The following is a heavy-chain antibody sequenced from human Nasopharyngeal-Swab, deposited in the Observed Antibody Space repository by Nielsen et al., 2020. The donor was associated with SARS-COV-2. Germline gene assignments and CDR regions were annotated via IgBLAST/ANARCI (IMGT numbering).Heavy chain of an antibody. CDR3: ATSGYSSGWIF. CDR1: GFIFSTYT. D-gene: IGHD6-19*01. J-gene: IGHJ4*02. CDR2: IRSSTSYI. V-gene: IGHV3-21*01. Sequence: GESLKISCAASGFIFSTYTMNWVRQAPGKGLELLSSIRSSTSYIYYADSVKGRFTISRDNAKNSLYLQMNSLRTEDTAVYYCATSGYSSGWIFWGQGTLVTVSS.